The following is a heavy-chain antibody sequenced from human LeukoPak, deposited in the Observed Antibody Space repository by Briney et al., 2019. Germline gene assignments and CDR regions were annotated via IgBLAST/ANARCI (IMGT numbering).Heavy chain of an antibody. CDR2: INPNSGGT. CDR1: GYTFTGYY. Sequence: GASVMVSCKASGYTFTGYYLHWVRQAPGQGLEWMGWINPNSGGTNYAQKFQGRVTMTRDTSISTAYTELSRLTSDDTAVYYCARDLRSGYYDYWGQGTLVTVSS. V-gene: IGHV1-2*02. D-gene: IGHD3-3*01. CDR3: ARDLRSGYYDY. J-gene: IGHJ4*02.